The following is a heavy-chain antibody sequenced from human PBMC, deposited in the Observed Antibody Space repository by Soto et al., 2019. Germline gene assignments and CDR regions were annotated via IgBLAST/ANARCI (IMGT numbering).Heavy chain of an antibody. V-gene: IGHV3-11*06. CDR3: AREGSSGFGIYYYYGMDV. J-gene: IGHJ6*02. CDR1: GFTFSDYY. Sequence: GGSLRLSCAASGFTFSDYYMSWIRQAPGKGLEWVSYISSSSSYTNYADSVKGRFTISRDNAKNTLYLQMGSLRAEDMAVYYCAREGSSGFGIYYYYGMDVWGQGTTVTVSS. D-gene: IGHD3-10*01. CDR2: ISSSSSYT.